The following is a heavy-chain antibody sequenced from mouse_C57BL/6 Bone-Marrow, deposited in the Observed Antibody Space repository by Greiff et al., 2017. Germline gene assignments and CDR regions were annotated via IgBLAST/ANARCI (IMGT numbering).Heavy chain of an antibody. CDR2: IDPEDGDT. J-gene: IGHJ2*01. Sequence: VQLQQSGAELVRPGASVKLSCTASGFNIKDYYMHWVKQRPEQGLEWIGRIDPEDGDTEYAPKFQGKATMTADTSSNTAYLQLSSLTSEDTAVYYCTVYYYGSSTYYFGYWGQGTTLTVPS. D-gene: IGHD1-1*01. CDR3: TVYYYGSSTYYFGY. CDR1: GFNIKDYY. V-gene: IGHV14-1*01.